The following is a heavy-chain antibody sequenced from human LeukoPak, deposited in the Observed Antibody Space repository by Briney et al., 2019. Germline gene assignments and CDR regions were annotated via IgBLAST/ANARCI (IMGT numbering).Heavy chain of an antibody. J-gene: IGHJ3*01. CDR3: ARPSYSSSSSV. D-gene: IGHD6-6*01. Sequence: GGSLRLSCAVSGFTFSGFWMSWSRQAPGKGLEWVASINSDGSEGYYADVVKGRFTISRDNAKNSLYLQMNSLRAEDTAVYYCARPSYSSSSSVWGQGTMVTVSS. CDR2: INSDGSEG. CDR1: GFTFSGFW. V-gene: IGHV3-7*03.